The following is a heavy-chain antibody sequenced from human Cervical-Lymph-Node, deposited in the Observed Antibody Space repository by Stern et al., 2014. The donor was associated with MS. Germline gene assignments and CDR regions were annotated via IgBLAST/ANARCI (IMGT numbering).Heavy chain of an antibody. CDR1: GGTVSSHT. Sequence: VQLVESGAEVKKPGSSVKVSCKASGGTVSSHTISWVRQAPGQGLDWMGGIIPIFGTPNYALKFQGRVTITADKSTSTAYLELNSLRSDDSAVYYCAREVTMVGFDPWGQGTLVTVSS. J-gene: IGHJ5*02. V-gene: IGHV1-69*06. D-gene: IGHD3-10*02. CDR3: AREVTMVGFDP. CDR2: IIPIFGTP.